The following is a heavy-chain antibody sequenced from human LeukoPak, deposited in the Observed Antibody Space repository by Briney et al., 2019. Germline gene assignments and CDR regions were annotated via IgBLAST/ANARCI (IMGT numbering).Heavy chain of an antibody. Sequence: PSETLSLTCTVSGGSISSYYWSWIRQPPGKGLEWIGYIYYSGSTNYNPSLKSRVTISVDTSKNQFSLKLSSVTAADTAVYYCARVGRLGVPQFFFDYWGQGSLVTVSS. J-gene: IGHJ4*02. V-gene: IGHV4-59*01. CDR3: ARVGRLGVPQFFFDY. CDR1: GGSISSYY. CDR2: IYYSGST. D-gene: IGHD3-3*01.